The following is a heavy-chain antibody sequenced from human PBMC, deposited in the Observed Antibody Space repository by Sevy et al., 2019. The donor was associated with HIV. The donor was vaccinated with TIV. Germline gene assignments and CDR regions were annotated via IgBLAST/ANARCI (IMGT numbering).Heavy chain of an antibody. J-gene: IGHJ4*02. CDR2: ISSSSKYI. CDR3: ARDPAVAAAITFDY. V-gene: IGHV3-21*01. Sequence: GGSLRLSCAASGFIFSSFSINWVRQAPGKGLEWVASISSSSKYIYYAASVKGRFTISRDNAKNSLYLQMNSLRAEDTAVYYCARDPAVAAAITFDYWGQGALVTVSS. D-gene: IGHD6-13*01. CDR1: GFIFSSFS.